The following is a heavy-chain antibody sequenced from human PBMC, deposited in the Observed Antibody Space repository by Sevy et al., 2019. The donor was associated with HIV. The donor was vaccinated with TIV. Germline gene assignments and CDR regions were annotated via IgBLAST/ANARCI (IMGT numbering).Heavy chain of an antibody. J-gene: IGHJ4*02. Sequence: GGSLRLSCVGSGFTFRSYGMHWVRQSPGKGLEWVAGISYDGSETFFADSVKGRFTISRDISKSTLYLQMDILRLEDTAVYYCAKGGGDRDYWGQGTLVTVSS. V-gene: IGHV3-30*18. CDR2: ISYDGSET. CDR1: GFTFRSYG. CDR3: AKGGGDRDY. D-gene: IGHD2-21*01.